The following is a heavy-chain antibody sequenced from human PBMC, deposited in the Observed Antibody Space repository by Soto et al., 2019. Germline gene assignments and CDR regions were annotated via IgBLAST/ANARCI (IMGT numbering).Heavy chain of an antibody. D-gene: IGHD3-22*01. Sequence: SETLSLTCAVYGGSFSDYYWSLIRQPPGKGLEWIGEINHRGRTNYNPSLKSRVTISVDTSKNQFSLDLTSVTAADTAVYYCARAGDNSGYSDYWGQGTLVTVSS. CDR3: ARAGDNSGYSDY. V-gene: IGHV4-34*01. CDR2: INHRGRT. J-gene: IGHJ4*02. CDR1: GGSFSDYY.